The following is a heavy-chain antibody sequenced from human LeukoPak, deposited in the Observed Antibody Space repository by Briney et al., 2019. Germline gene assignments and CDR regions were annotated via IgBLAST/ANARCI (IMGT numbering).Heavy chain of an antibody. CDR3: ARVGEGYVAVAGELDY. CDR2: ISSSGSTI. V-gene: IGHV3-48*04. Sequence: GGSLRLSCAASGFTFSSYSMNWIRQAPGKGLEWVSYISSSGSTIYYADSVKGRFTISRDNAKNSLYLQMNSLRAEDTAVYYCARVGEGYVAVAGELDYWGQGTLVTVSS. CDR1: GFTFSSYS. J-gene: IGHJ4*02. D-gene: IGHD6-19*01.